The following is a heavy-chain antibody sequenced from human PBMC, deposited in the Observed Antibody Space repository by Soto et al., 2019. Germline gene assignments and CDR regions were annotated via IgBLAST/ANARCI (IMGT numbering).Heavy chain of an antibody. CDR1: GFTFSSYA. J-gene: IGHJ4*02. D-gene: IGHD2-2*01. Sequence: GGSLRLSCAASGFTFSSYAMSWVRQAPGKGLEWVSAMSGSGGSTNYADSVKGRFTISRDNSKNTLYLQMNSRRAEDTAVYYCVIGYCSSTSCHFDNWGQGTLVTVSS. CDR2: MSGSGGST. CDR3: VIGYCSSTSCHFDN. V-gene: IGHV3-23*01.